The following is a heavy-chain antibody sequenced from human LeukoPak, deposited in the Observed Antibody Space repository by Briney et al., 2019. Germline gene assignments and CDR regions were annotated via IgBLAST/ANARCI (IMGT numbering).Heavy chain of an antibody. CDR3: ARDFGIAAAETYFGY. D-gene: IGHD6-13*01. V-gene: IGHV1-46*01. CDR2: INPSGGST. CDR1: GYTLTELS. J-gene: IGHJ4*02. Sequence: ASVKVSCKVSGYTLTELSMHWVRQAPGQGLEWMGIINPSGGSTSYAQKFQDRVTMTRDTSTSTVYMELSSLRSEDTAVYYCARDFGIAAAETYFGYWGQGTLVTVSS.